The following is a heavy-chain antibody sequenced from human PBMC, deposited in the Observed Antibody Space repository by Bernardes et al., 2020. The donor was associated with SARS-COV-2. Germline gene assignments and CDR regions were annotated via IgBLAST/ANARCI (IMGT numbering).Heavy chain of an antibody. CDR2: INPNSGVT. J-gene: IGHJ4*02. Sequence: ASVKVSCKTSGYTFSGYYIHWVRQAPGQGLECMGWINPNSGVTNYAQNFQGRVTMTRDTSISTAYMELSSLTSDDTAVFYCARGSGGPRLEYWGQGTLVTVSS. CDR1: GYTFSGYY. CDR3: ARGSGGPRLEY. V-gene: IGHV1-2*02. D-gene: IGHD3-10*01.